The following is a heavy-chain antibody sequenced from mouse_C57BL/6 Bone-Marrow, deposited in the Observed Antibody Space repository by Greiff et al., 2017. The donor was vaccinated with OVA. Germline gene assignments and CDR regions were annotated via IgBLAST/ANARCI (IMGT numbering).Heavy chain of an antibody. V-gene: IGHV1-82*01. Sequence: VKLQESGPELVKPGASVKISCKASGYAFSSSWMNWVKQRPGKGLEWIGRIYPGDGDTNYNGKFKGKATLTADKSSSTAYMQLSSLTSEDSAVYFCARCDTTVVAHFDYWGQGTTLTVSS. D-gene: IGHD1-1*01. CDR1: GYAFSSSW. CDR3: ARCDTTVVAHFDY. CDR2: IYPGDGDT. J-gene: IGHJ2*01.